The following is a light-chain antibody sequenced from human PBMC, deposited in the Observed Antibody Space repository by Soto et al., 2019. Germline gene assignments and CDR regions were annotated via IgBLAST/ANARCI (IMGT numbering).Light chain of an antibody. CDR1: QTVSGSY. Sequence: EIVLTQSAGTLSLSPGERATLSCRASQTVSGSYLAWFQQKPGQAPRLLLYAASTRAAGVPDRFSGSGSGTDYSLTINRLEPEDFAMYYCQHYAPAPWTFGQGAKVEIK. J-gene: IGKJ1*01. CDR3: QHYAPAPWT. V-gene: IGKV3-20*01. CDR2: AAS.